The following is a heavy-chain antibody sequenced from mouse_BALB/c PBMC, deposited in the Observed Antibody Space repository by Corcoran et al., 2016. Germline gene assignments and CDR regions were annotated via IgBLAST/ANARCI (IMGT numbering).Heavy chain of an antibody. J-gene: IGHJ2*01. CDR2: IDPANGST. CDR1: GFNINDTY. Sequence: EVQLQQAGAELVKPGASVKLSCTASGFNINDTYMHWVKQRPEQGLEWIGRIDPANGSTKYDPKCQGKATMTADTSSNTVYLQLSSLTSEATAVYYCGSSRGGNYVVYGGQGTTLTVSS. D-gene: IGHD2-1*01. V-gene: IGHV14-3*02. CDR3: GSSRGGNYVVY.